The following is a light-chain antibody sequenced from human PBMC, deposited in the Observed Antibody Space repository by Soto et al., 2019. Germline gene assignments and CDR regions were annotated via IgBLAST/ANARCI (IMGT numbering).Light chain of an antibody. CDR2: DAS. J-gene: IGKJ2*01. CDR3: QQFVNPPYP. Sequence: DIQMTQSPSSLSASVGDRVTITCQASQDISNYLNWYQQKPGKAPKLLIYDASNLETGVPSRFSGSGSGTDFTFTISTLQPEDIATYYCQQFVNPPYPFGQGTKLEIK. CDR1: QDISNY. V-gene: IGKV1-33*01.